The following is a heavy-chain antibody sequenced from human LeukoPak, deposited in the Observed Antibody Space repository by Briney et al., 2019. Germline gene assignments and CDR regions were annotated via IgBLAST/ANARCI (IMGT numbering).Heavy chain of an antibody. D-gene: IGHD3-10*01. J-gene: IGHJ5*02. CDR3: ARVVYRGENWFDP. Sequence: SETLSLTCTVSGGSISTYFWSWIRQPPGKGLEWIGYIYYSGSTNYNPSLKSRVTISLDTSKNQFSLKLSSVTAADTAVYYCARVVYRGENWFDPWGPGTLVTVSS. V-gene: IGHV4-59*01. CDR1: GGSISTYF. CDR2: IYYSGST.